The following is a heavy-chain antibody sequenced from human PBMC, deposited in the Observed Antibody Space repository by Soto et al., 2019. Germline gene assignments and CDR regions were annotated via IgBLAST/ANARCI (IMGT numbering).Heavy chain of an antibody. CDR2: ISAYNGNT. V-gene: IGHV1-18*01. D-gene: IGHD4-17*01. Sequence: ASVKVSCKASGYTFTSYGISWVRQAPGQGLEWMGWISAYNGNTNYAQKLQGRVTMTTDTSTSTAYMELRSLRSDDTAVYYCARGSPTTTVTTSYYYYGMDVWGQGTTVNVSS. CDR1: GYTFTSYG. J-gene: IGHJ6*02. CDR3: ARGSPTTTVTTSYYYYGMDV.